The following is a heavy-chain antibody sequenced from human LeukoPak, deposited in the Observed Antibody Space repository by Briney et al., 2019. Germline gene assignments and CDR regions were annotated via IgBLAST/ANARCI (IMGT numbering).Heavy chain of an antibody. V-gene: IGHV1-46*01. CDR1: GYTFTSYY. CDR3: ASQMATTLYYFDY. J-gene: IGHJ4*02. D-gene: IGHD5-24*01. CDR2: ISPSGGST. Sequence: GASVKVSCKASGYTFTSYYMHWVRQAPGQGLEWMGIISPSGGSTSYAQKFQGRVTMTRDTSTSTVYMELSSLRSEDTAVYYCASQMATTLYYFDYWGQGTLVTVSS.